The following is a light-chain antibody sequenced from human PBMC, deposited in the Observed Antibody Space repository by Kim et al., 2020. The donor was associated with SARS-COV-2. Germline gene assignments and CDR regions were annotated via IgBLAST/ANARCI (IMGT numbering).Light chain of an antibody. CDR2: GKN. CDR1: SLRSYY. V-gene: IGLV3-19*01. J-gene: IGLJ2*01. CDR3: NSRDSNDNGV. Sequence: VSLGQPVRITCQGDSLRSYYATWYQQKPGQAPILVIYGKNNRPSGIPDRFSGSSSGNTASLTITGTQAGDEADYYCNSRDSNDNGVFGGGTQLTVL.